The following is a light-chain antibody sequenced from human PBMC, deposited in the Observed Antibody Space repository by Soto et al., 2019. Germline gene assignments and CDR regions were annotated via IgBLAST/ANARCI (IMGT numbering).Light chain of an antibody. CDR3: ASYTSARIRV. Sequence: QSVLTQPAFVSASPGQSITISCTGTSSDIGAYNSVSWYQQHPGKAPQLMIYDVSYRPSGISSRFSGSKSGNTASLTISGLQADDDADYYCASYTSARIRVFGGGTKLTVL. V-gene: IGLV2-14*01. CDR2: DVS. J-gene: IGLJ2*01. CDR1: SSDIGAYNS.